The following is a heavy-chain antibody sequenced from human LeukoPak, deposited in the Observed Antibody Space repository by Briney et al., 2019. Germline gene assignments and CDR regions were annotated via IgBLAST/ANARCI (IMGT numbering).Heavy chain of an antibody. Sequence: SETLSLTCTVSGGSVYTSDYYWGWFRQPPGKGLEWIGDIFYTGKTNYNPSLKSRVSISIDTSKNQFSLKLTSVTAADTAVYYCARVFDSWGQGTLVTVSS. CDR3: ARVFDS. CDR1: GGSVYTSDYY. V-gene: IGHV4-39*07. J-gene: IGHJ4*02. CDR2: IFYTGKT.